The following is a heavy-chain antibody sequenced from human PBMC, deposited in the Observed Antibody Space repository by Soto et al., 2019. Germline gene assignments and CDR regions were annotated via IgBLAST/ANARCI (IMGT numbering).Heavy chain of an antibody. CDR2: IIPIFGTA. D-gene: IGHD3-22*01. Sequence: GXSVKVSCNASGGTFSSYASRLVRQAPGQGLEWMGGIIPIFGTANYAQKFQGRVTITADESTSTAYMELSSLRSEDTAVYYCARGNDSSGYYLGPYDYWGQGTLVTVSS. J-gene: IGHJ4*02. CDR1: GGTFSSYA. V-gene: IGHV1-69*13. CDR3: ARGNDSSGYYLGPYDY.